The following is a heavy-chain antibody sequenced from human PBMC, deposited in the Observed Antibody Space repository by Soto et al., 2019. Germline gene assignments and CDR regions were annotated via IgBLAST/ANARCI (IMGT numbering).Heavy chain of an antibody. V-gene: IGHV4-4*07. J-gene: IGHJ5*02. CDR1: DDSLITYY. D-gene: IGHD2-21*01. Sequence: SETLSITCNVCDDSLITYYWSWSRQPAGKGLEWIGRIYASGSTNYNPSLKGRVTMSVDTSKKQFSLKMISVTAADTAVYYCARSAIPRGGWFRPWGQGVLVTVS. CDR3: ARSAIPRGGWFRP. CDR2: IYASGST.